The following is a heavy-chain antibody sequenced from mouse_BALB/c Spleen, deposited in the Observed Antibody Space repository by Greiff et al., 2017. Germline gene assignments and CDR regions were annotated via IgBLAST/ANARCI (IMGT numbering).Heavy chain of an antibody. V-gene: IGHV2-3*01. CDR1: GFSLSRYS. CDR2: IWGDGST. Sequence: QVQLKESGPGLVAPSQSLYITCTVSGFSLSRYSVHWVRQPPGKGLEWLGVIWGDGSTNYHSALIFRLSISKDNSKSQVFLKLNSLQPDDTATYYCAIMITAGGTMDYWGQGTSVTVSS. J-gene: IGHJ4*01. D-gene: IGHD2-4*01. CDR3: AIMITAGGTMDY.